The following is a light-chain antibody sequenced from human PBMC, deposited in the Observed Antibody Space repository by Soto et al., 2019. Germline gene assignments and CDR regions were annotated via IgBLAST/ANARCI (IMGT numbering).Light chain of an antibody. V-gene: IGKV3-15*01. CDR1: QNVRYN. Sequence: EIVLTQSPATLSVSPGERATLSCRASQNVRYNLAWYQQKPGQAPRLLIYGASTRASDIPPRFGGSGSGTEFTLTINSLQSEDFAVYYCHQYNTWFTFGQGTKLEIK. CDR3: HQYNTWFT. CDR2: GAS. J-gene: IGKJ2*01.